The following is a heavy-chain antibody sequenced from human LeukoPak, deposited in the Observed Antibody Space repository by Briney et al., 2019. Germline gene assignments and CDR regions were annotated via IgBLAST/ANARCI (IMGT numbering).Heavy chain of an antibody. CDR2: ISWNSGSI. Sequence: GGSLRLSCAASGFTFDDYAMHWVRQAPGKGLEWVSGISWNSGSIGYADSVKGRFTISRDNAKNSLYLQMNSLRAEGTALYYCAKDIVVRGVIISEAFDIWGQGTMVTVSS. CDR3: AKDIVVRGVIISEAFDI. V-gene: IGHV3-9*01. CDR1: GFTFDDYA. D-gene: IGHD3-10*01. J-gene: IGHJ3*02.